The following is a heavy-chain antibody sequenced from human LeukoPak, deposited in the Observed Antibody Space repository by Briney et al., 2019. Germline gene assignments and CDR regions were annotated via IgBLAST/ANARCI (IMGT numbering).Heavy chain of an antibody. CDR3: AREGRWQLLNNWFDP. Sequence: GGSLRLSCAASRFTFSSYWMHWVRQAPGKGLVWVSRINSDGSSTSYADSVKGRFTISRDNAKNTLYLQMNSLRAEDTAVYYCAREGRWQLLNNWFDPWGQGTLVTVSS. D-gene: IGHD2-15*01. CDR2: INSDGSST. V-gene: IGHV3-74*01. CDR1: RFTFSSYW. J-gene: IGHJ5*02.